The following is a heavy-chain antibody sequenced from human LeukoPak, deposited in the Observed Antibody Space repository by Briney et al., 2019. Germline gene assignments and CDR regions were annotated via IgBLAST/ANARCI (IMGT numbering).Heavy chain of an antibody. J-gene: IGHJ4*02. CDR3: AKSACSTTNCYADFDY. Sequence: PGGSLRLSCAASGFPFSSYSMNWVRQAPGRGLEWVSYITSYSSTIYYADSVKGRFTISRDNSKNTLYLQLNSLRAEDTAVYYCAKSACSTTNCYADFDYWGQGTLVTVSS. CDR1: GFPFSSYS. CDR2: ITSYSSTI. V-gene: IGHV3-48*01. D-gene: IGHD2-2*01.